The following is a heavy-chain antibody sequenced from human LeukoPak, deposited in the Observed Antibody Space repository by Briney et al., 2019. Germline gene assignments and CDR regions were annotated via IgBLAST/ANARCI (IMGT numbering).Heavy chain of an antibody. D-gene: IGHD4-17*01. V-gene: IGHV3-7*01. Sequence: PGGSLRLSCAASGFTFSSYWMSWVRQAPGKGLEWVANIKQDGSKEYYVDSVKGQFTISKDNAKNSLYLQMNSLRAEDTAVYYCAREQYGDYFDYWGQGTLVTVSS. CDR3: AREQYGDYFDY. CDR2: IKQDGSKE. CDR1: GFTFSSYW. J-gene: IGHJ4*02.